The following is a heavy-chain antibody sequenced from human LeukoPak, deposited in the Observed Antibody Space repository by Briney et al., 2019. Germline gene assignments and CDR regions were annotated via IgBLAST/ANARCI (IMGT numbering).Heavy chain of an antibody. D-gene: IGHD1-26*01. CDR2: ISAYNGNT. V-gene: IGHV1-18*01. J-gene: IGHJ4*02. CDR3: ARGAEGEMGATPYFDC. Sequence: GASVKVSCKASGYTFTSYGISWVRQAPGQGLEWMGWISAYNGNTNYAQKLQGRVTMTTDTSTSTAYMELRSLRSDDTAVYHCARGAEGEMGATPYFDCWGQGTLVTVSS. CDR1: GYTFTSYG.